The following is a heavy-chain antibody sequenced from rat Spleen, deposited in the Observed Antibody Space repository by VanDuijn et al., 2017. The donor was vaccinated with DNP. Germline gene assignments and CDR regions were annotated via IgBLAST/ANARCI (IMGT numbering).Heavy chain of an antibody. J-gene: IGHJ2*01. CDR1: GFTFSDYY. V-gene: IGHV5-22*01. D-gene: IGHD1-4*01. CDR2: SNYDGGGT. CDR3: TRHVLPLRVWDY. Sequence: EVQLVESGGGSVQPGRSLKLSCAASGFTFSDYYMAWVRQAPTKGLEWVAYSNYDGGGTYYGDSVKGRFTISRDNAKSTLYLQMNSLRSEDMATYYCTRHVLPLRVWDYWGQGVMVTVSS.